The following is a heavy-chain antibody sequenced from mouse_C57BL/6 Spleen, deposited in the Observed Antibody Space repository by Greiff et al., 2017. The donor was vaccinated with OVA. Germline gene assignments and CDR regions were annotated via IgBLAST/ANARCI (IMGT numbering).Heavy chain of an antibody. J-gene: IGHJ3*01. Sequence: EVMLVESGGGLVQPGGSMKLSCVASGFTFSNYWMNWVRQSPEKGLEWVAQIRLKSDNYATHYAESVKGRFTISRDDSKSSVYLQMNNLRAEDTGIYYCTGGYFWFAYWGQGTLVTVSA. V-gene: IGHV6-3*01. CDR1: GFTFSNYW. CDR3: TGGYFWFAY. CDR2: IRLKSDNYAT.